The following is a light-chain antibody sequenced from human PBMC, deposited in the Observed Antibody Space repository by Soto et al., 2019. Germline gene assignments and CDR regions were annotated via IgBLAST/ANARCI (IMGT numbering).Light chain of an antibody. CDR2: AAS. V-gene: IGKV3-15*01. Sequence: EIVMTQSPATLSVSLGERATLSCRASQSVSSNLAWFQQKPGQAPRLLIYAASTRATGIPARFSGSGSGPEFTLTISSLQSEDFAVYYCQQYNNWPRTFGQGTKVEVK. CDR1: QSVSSN. J-gene: IGKJ1*01. CDR3: QQYNNWPRT.